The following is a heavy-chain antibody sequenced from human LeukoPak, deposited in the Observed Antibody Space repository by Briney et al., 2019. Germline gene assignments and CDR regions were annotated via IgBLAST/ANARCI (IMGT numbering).Heavy chain of an antibody. Sequence: GGSLRLSCAASGFAFSAYWMHWVRQAPGKGLEWVARINEDATTISFADSVKGRFIISRDNTKKSLYLQMNNLSAEDTAVYYCVRDLVFVWTPGDDFDFWGQGTLVIVSS. J-gene: IGHJ4*02. CDR1: GFAFSAYW. CDR3: VRDLVFVWTPGDDFDF. D-gene: IGHD3-16*01. CDR2: INEDATTI. V-gene: IGHV3-74*01.